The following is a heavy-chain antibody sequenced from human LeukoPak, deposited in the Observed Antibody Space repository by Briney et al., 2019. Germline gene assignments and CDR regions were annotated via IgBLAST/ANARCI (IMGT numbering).Heavy chain of an antibody. CDR1: GFTLTQYY. CDR3: ARLVTGSNPADF. V-gene: IGHV1-46*01. D-gene: IGHD1-26*01. CDR2: ISPSGDSP. J-gene: IGHJ4*02. Sequence: ASVKVSCKASGFTLTQYYLHWVRQAPGQGLEFEGMISPSGDSPTYTQKFQGRVTMTRDLSTSTVYMELSNLRSEDTAVYFCARLVTGSNPADFWGQGTLVTVSS.